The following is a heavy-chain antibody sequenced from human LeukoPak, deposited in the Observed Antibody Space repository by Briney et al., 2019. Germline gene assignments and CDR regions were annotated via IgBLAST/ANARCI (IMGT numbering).Heavy chain of an antibody. Sequence: SETLSLTCTVSGGSISSYYWSWIRQPPGKGLEWIGYIYYSGSTYYNPSLKSRVTISVDTSKNQFSLKLSSVTAADTAVYYCAREQLWLLGYYYMDVWGKGTTVTVSS. J-gene: IGHJ6*03. CDR2: IYYSGST. CDR1: GGSISSYY. V-gene: IGHV4-59*12. CDR3: AREQLWLLGYYYMDV. D-gene: IGHD5-18*01.